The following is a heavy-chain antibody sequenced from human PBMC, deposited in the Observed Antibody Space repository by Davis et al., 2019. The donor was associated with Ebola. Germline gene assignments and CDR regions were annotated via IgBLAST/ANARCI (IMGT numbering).Heavy chain of an antibody. CDR1: AYIFTSYG. CDR2: ISAYNGNT. Sequence: ASVQVSCKASAYIFTSYGISWVRQAPGQGLEWMGWISAYNGNTYYAQKLQGRVTVTTDTSTSTAYMELRSLRSDDTAMYYCARDYDYTVDYWGQGTLVTVSS. J-gene: IGHJ4*02. V-gene: IGHV1-18*01. D-gene: IGHD4-11*01. CDR3: ARDYDYTVDY.